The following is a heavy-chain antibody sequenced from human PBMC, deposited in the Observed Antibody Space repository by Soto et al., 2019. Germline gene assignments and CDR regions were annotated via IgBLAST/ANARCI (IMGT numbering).Heavy chain of an antibody. Sequence: SETLSLTCTVSGGSISSSSYYWGWIRQPPGKGLEWIGSIYYSGSTYYNPSLKSRVTISVDTSKNQFSLKLSSVTATDTAVYYCARLDSYGEAIWGKGTTVTVSS. D-gene: IGHD4-17*01. CDR1: GGSISSSSYY. J-gene: IGHJ6*04. CDR2: IYYSGST. CDR3: ARLDSYGEAI. V-gene: IGHV4-39*01.